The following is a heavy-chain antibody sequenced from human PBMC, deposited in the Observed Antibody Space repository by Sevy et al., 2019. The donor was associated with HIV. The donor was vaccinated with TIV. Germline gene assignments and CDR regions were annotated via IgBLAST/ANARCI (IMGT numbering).Heavy chain of an antibody. J-gene: IGHJ5*02. CDR1: DGSFSGYY. V-gene: IGHV4-34*01. Sequence: SETLSLTCAVHDGSFSGYYWNWIHQLPGKGLEWIGEINESGITYYNPSLKSRVTISVDTSKKQFSLKLNSVTAVDSAVYFCARSPPVLVVPGAPSWFDPWGQGTLVTVSS. CDR2: INESGIT. D-gene: IGHD2-2*01. CDR3: ARSPPVLVVPGAPSWFDP.